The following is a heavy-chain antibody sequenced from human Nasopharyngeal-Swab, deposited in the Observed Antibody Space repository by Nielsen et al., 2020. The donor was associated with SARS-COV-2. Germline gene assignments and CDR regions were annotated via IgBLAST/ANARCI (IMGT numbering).Heavy chain of an antibody. J-gene: IGHJ4*02. Sequence: GESLKISCEASGFSFRSYGMHWVRQAPGKGLEWVTVISSDGSNKYYADSVKGRFTISRDNSKNTLYLLMSSLRAEDTAVYYCAKDYYDTLAGYYGPDFWGQGTLVTVSS. CDR1: GFSFRSYG. V-gene: IGHV3-30*18. CDR2: ISSDGSNK. CDR3: AKDYYDTLAGYYGPDF. D-gene: IGHD3-9*01.